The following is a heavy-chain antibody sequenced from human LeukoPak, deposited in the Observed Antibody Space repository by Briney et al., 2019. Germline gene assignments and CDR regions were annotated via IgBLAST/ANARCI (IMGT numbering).Heavy chain of an antibody. CDR2: IYYSGST. D-gene: IGHD6-19*01. J-gene: IGHJ4*02. V-gene: IGHV4-59*01. CDR1: GGSISSYY. CDR3: ASSGYSSGWYASCFDY. Sequence: SETLSLTCTVSGGSISSYYWSWIRQPPGKGLEWIGYIYYSGSTNYNPSLKSRVTILVDTSKNQFSLKLSSVTAADTAVYYCASSGYSSGWYASCFDYWGQGTLVTVSS.